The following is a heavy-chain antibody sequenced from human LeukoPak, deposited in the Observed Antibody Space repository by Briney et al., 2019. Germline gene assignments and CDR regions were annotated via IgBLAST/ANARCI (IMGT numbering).Heavy chain of an antibody. CDR1: GGSISSYY. V-gene: IGHV4-59*12. Sequence: SETLSLTCTVPGGSISSYYWSWIRQPPGKGLERIGYIYYSGSTNYNPSLKSRVTISVDTSKNQFSLKLSSVTAADTAVYYCARKAPDSSGYFDYWGQGTLVTVSS. CDR2: IYYSGST. D-gene: IGHD3-22*01. J-gene: IGHJ4*02. CDR3: ARKAPDSSGYFDY.